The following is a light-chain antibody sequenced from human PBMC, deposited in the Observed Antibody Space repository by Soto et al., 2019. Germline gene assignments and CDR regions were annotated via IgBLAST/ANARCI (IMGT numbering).Light chain of an antibody. J-gene: IGKJ4*01. V-gene: IGKV3-20*01. CDR2: GAS. Sequence: EIVWTQSPGTLSVSPLEVATLSFRASQSVSSSYLAWYQQKPGQAPRLLIYGASSRATGIPDRLSGSGSGTDFTLTISRLEPEDFAVYYCQQYGSSPLTFGGGTKVDIK. CDR1: QSVSSSY. CDR3: QQYGSSPLT.